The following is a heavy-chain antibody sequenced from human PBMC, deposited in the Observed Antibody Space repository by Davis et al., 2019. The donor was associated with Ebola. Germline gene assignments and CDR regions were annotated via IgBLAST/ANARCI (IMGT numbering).Heavy chain of an antibody. Sequence: SETLSLTCTVSGGSISSSSYYWGWIRQHPGKGLEWIGYIYYSGSTYYNPSLKSRVTISVDTSKNQFSLKLSSVTAADTAVYYCARRRAYYYDSSGYYSEYYFDYWGQGTLVTVSS. D-gene: IGHD3-22*01. V-gene: IGHV4-31*03. CDR1: GGSISSSSYY. J-gene: IGHJ4*02. CDR3: ARRRAYYYDSSGYYSEYYFDY. CDR2: IYYSGST.